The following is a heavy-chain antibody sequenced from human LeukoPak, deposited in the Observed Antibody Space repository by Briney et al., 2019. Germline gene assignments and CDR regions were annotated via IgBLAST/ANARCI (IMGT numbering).Heavy chain of an antibody. J-gene: IGHJ5*02. V-gene: IGHV5-51*01. Sequence: GESLKISCKGSGYSFTSYWIGWVRQMPGKGLEWMGIIYPGDSDTRYSPSFQGQVTISADKSISTAYLQWSSLKASDTAMYYCARRGEEYQLPRGVWFDPWGQGTLVTVSS. D-gene: IGHD2-2*01. CDR3: ARRGEEYQLPRGVWFDP. CDR2: IYPGDSDT. CDR1: GYSFTSYW.